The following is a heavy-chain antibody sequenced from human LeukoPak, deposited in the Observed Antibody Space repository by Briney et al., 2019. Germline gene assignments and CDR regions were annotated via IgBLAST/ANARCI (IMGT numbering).Heavy chain of an antibody. Sequence: SETLSLTCTVSGGSISSYYWSWIRQPPGKGLEWIGYIYYSGSTNYNPSLKSRVTISVDTSKNQFSLKLSSVTAADTAVYYCARGRHYDSSGYSLSFNDAFDIWGQGTMVTVSS. CDR2: IYYSGST. CDR3: ARGRHYDSSGYSLSFNDAFDI. D-gene: IGHD3-22*01. CDR1: GGSISSYY. J-gene: IGHJ3*02. V-gene: IGHV4-59*01.